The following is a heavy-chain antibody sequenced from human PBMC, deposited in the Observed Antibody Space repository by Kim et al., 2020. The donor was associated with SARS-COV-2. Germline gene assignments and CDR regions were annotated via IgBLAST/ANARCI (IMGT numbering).Heavy chain of an antibody. V-gene: IGHV3-23*01. J-gene: IGHJ6*01. Sequence: GGSLRLSCVASGFTFDIYAMSWVRQAPGKGLEWVSVMSGGGVNKFYADSVRGRFTISRDNSKNTLYLPMNSLRDEDTALYYCAKMVIMDDYNDFYYYAM. CDR2: MSGGGVNK. D-gene: IGHD2-21*01. CDR1: GFTFDIYA. CDR3: AKMVIMDDYNDFYYYAM.